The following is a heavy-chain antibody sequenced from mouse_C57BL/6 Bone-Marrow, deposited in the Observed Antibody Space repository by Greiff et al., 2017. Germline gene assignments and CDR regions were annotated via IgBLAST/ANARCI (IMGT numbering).Heavy chain of an antibody. V-gene: IGHV5-12*01. D-gene: IGHD1-1*01. CDR1: GFTFSDYY. CDR3: ARQGSSYAMDY. CDR2: ISNGGGST. J-gene: IGHJ4*01. Sequence: EVKLVESGGGLVQPGGSLKLSCAASGFTFSDYYMYWVRQTPEKRLEWVAYISNGGGSTYYPDTVKGRFTISRDNATNTLYLQMIRLKSEETAMYYCARQGSSYAMDYWGQGTSVTVSS.